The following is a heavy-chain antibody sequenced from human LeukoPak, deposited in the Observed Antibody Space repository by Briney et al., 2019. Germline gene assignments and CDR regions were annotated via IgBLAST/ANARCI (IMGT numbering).Heavy chain of an antibody. CDR3: ASPQKDY. J-gene: IGHJ4*02. CDR1: GGSISSSSYY. V-gene: IGHV4-39*01. Sequence: SETLSLTCTVSGGSISSSSYYWGWIRHPPGKGLEWIGSIYYSGSTYYNPSLKSRLTISVATSKNQFPLRLSSVTAADTAVYYCASPQKDYWGQGTLVTVSS. CDR2: IYYSGST.